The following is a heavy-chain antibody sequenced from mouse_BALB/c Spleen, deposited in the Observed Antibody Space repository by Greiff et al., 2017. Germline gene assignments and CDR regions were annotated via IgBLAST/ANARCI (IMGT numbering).Heavy chain of an antibody. CDR2: INSNGGST. V-gene: IGHV5-6-3*01. Sequence: EVQLVESGGGLVQPGGSLKLSCAASGFTFSSYGMSWVRQTPDKRLELVATINSNGGSTYYPDSVKGRFTISRDNAKNTLYLQMSSLKSEDTAMYYCARGGNYRAMDDGGQGTAVTVAS. J-gene: IGHJ4*01. CDR3: ARGGNYRAMDD. D-gene: IGHD2-1*01. CDR1: GFTFSSYG.